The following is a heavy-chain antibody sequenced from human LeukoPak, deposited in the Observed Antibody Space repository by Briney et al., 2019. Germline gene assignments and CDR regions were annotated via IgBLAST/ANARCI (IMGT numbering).Heavy chain of an antibody. CDR1: GYTFTGFH. D-gene: IGHD1-14*01. J-gene: IGHJ3*01. CDR2: INPNSGGT. CDR3: AYNRNRIIDTFDV. Sequence: GASVKVSCKASGYTFTGFHIHWVRQAPGQGLEWMGWINPNSGGTDFAQNFQGRVTMTRDTSISTAYMELSGLRSDDTAVYYCAYNRNRIIDTFDVWGQGTLVTVSS. V-gene: IGHV1-2*02.